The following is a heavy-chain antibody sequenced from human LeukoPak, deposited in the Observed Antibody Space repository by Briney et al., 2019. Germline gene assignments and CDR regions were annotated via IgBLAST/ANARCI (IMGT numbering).Heavy chain of an antibody. CDR3: ARTPRWYFDL. J-gene: IGHJ2*01. Sequence: PSETLSLTCTVSGGSINGYYWSWLRQPPGRGLEWIGYIYYSGSTNYNPSLKSRVTISVDTSKNQFSLKLSSVTAADTAVYYCARTPRWYFDLWGRGTLVTVSS. CDR2: IYYSGST. V-gene: IGHV4-59*01. CDR1: GGSINGYY.